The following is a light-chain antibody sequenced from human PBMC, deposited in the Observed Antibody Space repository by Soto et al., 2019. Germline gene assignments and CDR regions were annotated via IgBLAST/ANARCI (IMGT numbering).Light chain of an antibody. V-gene: IGKV3-15*01. Sequence: EIVMTQSPSALSVSPLEGSTLSGRASQGIGDTLAWYQQKPGQTPRLLIYDTSIRATGVPARFSGSRSGAEFTLAISSLQSEDFAVYYCQHYVTWPLTFGGGTKVDIK. CDR3: QHYVTWPLT. CDR1: QGIGDT. CDR2: DTS. J-gene: IGKJ4*01.